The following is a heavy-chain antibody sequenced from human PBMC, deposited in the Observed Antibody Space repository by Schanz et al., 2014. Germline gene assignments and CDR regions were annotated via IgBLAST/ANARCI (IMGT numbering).Heavy chain of an antibody. D-gene: IGHD3-22*01. Sequence: QVQLVQSGAEVKKPGSSVKVSCKASGGTFSTYTISWVRQAPGQGLEWMGRIIPILGIANYAQKFQGRVTITADRSTSTAYMELSGLRSEDTAVYYCAGAFDSSGYYFDYWGQGTLVTVSS. J-gene: IGHJ4*02. CDR3: AGAFDSSGYYFDY. V-gene: IGHV1-69*02. CDR2: IIPILGIA. CDR1: GGTFSTYT.